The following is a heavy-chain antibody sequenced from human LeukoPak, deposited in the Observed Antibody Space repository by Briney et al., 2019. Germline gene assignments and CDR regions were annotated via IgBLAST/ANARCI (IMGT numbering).Heavy chain of an antibody. J-gene: IGHJ4*02. Sequence: PGGSLRLSCAASGFTFSSYSMNWVRQAPGKGLEWVSSISGSSTYIYYADSVKGRFTISRDNAKNSLYLQMNSLRAEDTAVYYCTSGKRMELFDYWGQGTLVTVSS. V-gene: IGHV3-21*01. CDR1: GFTFSSYS. D-gene: IGHD1-7*01. CDR2: ISGSSTYI. CDR3: TSGKRMELFDY.